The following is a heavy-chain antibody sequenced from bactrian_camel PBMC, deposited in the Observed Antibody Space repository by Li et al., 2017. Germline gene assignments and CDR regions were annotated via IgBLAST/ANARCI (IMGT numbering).Heavy chain of an antibody. V-gene: IGHV3S40*01. CDR3: AAGRYYDCSAWRGYNN. J-gene: IGHJ4*01. CDR2: INSGGGST. D-gene: IGHD2*01. CDR1: GFTFSGNA. Sequence: VQLVESGGGLVQPGGSLRLSCAASGFTFSGNAMTWVRQAPGKGLEWVSAINSGGGSTYYADSVKGRFTISQDNAKNTVYLQMTSLKPEDTAMYYCAAGRYYDCSAWRGYNNWGQGTQVTVS.